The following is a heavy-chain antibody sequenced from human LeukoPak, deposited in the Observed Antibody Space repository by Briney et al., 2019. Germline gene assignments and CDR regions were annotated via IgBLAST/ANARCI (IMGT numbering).Heavy chain of an antibody. CDR1: GFTFSSYW. D-gene: IGHD3-22*01. V-gene: IGHV3-7*01. Sequence: GGSLRLSCAASGFTFSSYWMSWVRQAPGKGLEWVANIKQDGSEKYYVDSVKSRFTISRDNAKNSLYLQMNSLRAEDTAVYYCARDENYYDSSGYFSLFDYWGQGTLVTVSS. J-gene: IGHJ4*02. CDR2: IKQDGSEK. CDR3: ARDENYYDSSGYFSLFDY.